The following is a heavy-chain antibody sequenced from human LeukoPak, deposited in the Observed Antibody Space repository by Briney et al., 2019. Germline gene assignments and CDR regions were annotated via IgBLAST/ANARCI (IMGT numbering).Heavy chain of an antibody. D-gene: IGHD6-13*01. Sequence: GRSLRLSCAASGFTFSSYSMNWVRQAPGKGLEGVSSISSSGSYTYYADSVKGRFTISRDNAKNSLYLQMNSLRAEDTAVYYCARDGIAAAARYGDYYNYGMDVWGQGTTVTVSS. V-gene: IGHV3-21*01. CDR1: GFTFSSYS. J-gene: IGHJ6*02. CDR3: ARDGIAAAARYGDYYNYGMDV. CDR2: ISSSGSYT.